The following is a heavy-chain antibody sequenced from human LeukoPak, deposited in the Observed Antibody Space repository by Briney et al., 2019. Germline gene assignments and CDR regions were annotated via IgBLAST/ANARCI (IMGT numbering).Heavy chain of an antibody. CDR2: ISGSGGST. J-gene: IGHJ4*02. V-gene: IGHV3-23*01. Sequence: GGSLRLSCAASKFAFSTYAMSWVRQAPGKGLEWVSAISGSGGSTYYADSVKGRFTISRDNSKNTLYLQMNSLRAEDTAVYYCAKDLFLNSPYDSSGYRDYWGQGTLVTVSS. D-gene: IGHD3-22*01. CDR1: KFAFSTYA. CDR3: AKDLFLNSPYDSSGYRDY.